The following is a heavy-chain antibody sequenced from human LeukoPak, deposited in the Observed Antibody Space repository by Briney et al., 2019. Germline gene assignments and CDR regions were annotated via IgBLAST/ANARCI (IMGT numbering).Heavy chain of an antibody. CDR2: IFYSGST. CDR3: ARHPSVQSSFDS. CDR1: GGSINSYY. J-gene: IGHJ4*02. Sequence: SETLSLTCTVSGGSINSYYWSCIRQSPGKGLEWIGFIFYSGSTNYNPSLKSRVTISVDTSKNQFSLRLSSVTAADTAVYYCARHPSVQSSFDSWGQGTLVTVSS. V-gene: IGHV4-59*08.